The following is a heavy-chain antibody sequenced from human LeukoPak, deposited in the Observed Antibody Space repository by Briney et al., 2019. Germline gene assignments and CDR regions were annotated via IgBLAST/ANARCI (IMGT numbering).Heavy chain of an antibody. V-gene: IGHV4-39*01. D-gene: IGHD3-22*01. CDR1: GGSISSSSYY. CDR2: IYHSGST. Sequence: SETLSLTCTVSGGSISSSSYYWGWIRQPPGKGLEWIGSIYHSGSTYYNPSLKSRVTISVDTSKNQFSLKLSSVTAADTAVYYCARLRYYYDSSGYYSYYFDYWGQGTLVTVSS. J-gene: IGHJ4*02. CDR3: ARLRYYYDSSGYYSYYFDY.